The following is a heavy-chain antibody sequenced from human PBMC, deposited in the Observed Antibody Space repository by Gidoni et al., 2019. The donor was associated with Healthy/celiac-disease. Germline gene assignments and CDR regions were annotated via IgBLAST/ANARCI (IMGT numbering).Heavy chain of an antibody. CDR1: GGSVSSGSYY. J-gene: IGHJ3*02. Sequence: QVQLQESGPGLVKPSETLSLTCTVSGGSVSSGSYYWSWIRQPPGKGLEWIGYIYYSGSTNYNPSLKSRVTISVDTSKHQCSLKLSSVTAADTAVYYCARVGVWFGEWGSYAFDIWGQGTMVTVSS. V-gene: IGHV4-61*01. CDR3: ARVGVWFGEWGSYAFDI. CDR2: IYYSGST. D-gene: IGHD3-10*01.